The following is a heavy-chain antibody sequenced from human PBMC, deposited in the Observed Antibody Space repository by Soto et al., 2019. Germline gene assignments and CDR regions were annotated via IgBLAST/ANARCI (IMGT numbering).Heavy chain of an antibody. D-gene: IGHD3-3*02. CDR1: GGTFSTSA. CDR2: IMPIFATP. V-gene: IGHV1-69*12. CDR3: ARDKDRQQLGGNYYYILDV. J-gene: IGHJ6*02. Sequence: QVQLMQSGAEVKKPGSSVKVSCKASGGTFSTSAISWVRQAPGEGLEWVGGIMPIFATPDYAQKIQGRVTISADXAAAXAXLELTSLTTDDTAVYYCARDKDRQQLGGNYYYILDVWGQGTAITVSS.